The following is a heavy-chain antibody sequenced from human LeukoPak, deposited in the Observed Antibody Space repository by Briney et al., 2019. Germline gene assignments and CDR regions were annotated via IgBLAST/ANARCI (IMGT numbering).Heavy chain of an antibody. CDR3: ARCGWQLVRGGAFDI. D-gene: IGHD6-6*01. V-gene: IGHV3-7*01. Sequence: GGSLRLSCAASGFTFSSYWMSWVRQAPGKGLEWVANIKQDGSEKYYVDSVKGRFTISRDNAKNSLYLQMNSLRAEDTAVYYCARCGWQLVRGGAFDIWGQGTMVTVSS. CDR1: GFTFSSYW. CDR2: IKQDGSEK. J-gene: IGHJ3*02.